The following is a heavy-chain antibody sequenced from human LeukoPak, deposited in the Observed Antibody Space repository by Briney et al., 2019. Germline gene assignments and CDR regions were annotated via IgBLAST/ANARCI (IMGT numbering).Heavy chain of an antibody. V-gene: IGHV1-18*01. Sequence: ASVKVSCKASGYTFTSYGISWVRQAPGQGLEWMGWISAYNGNTNYAQKLQGRVTMTTDTSTTTAYMELRSLRSDDTAAYYCARGYDSSGYYYYPSYGMDVWGQGTTVTVS. CDR2: ISAYNGNT. CDR3: ARGYDSSGYYYYPSYGMDV. J-gene: IGHJ6*02. CDR1: GYTFTSYG. D-gene: IGHD3-22*01.